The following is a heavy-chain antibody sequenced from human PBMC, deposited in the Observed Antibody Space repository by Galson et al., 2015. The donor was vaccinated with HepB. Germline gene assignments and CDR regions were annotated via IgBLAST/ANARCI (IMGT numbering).Heavy chain of an antibody. J-gene: IGHJ3*02. CDR2: IVVGSGNT. CDR3: AAEGYSSGWYDAFDI. Sequence: SVKVSCKASGFTFTSSAVQWVRQARGQRLEWIGWIVVGSGNTNYAQKFQERVTITRDMSTSTANMELSSLRSEDTAVYYCAAEGYSSGWYDAFDIWGQGTMVTVSS. D-gene: IGHD6-19*01. V-gene: IGHV1-58*01. CDR1: GFTFTSSA.